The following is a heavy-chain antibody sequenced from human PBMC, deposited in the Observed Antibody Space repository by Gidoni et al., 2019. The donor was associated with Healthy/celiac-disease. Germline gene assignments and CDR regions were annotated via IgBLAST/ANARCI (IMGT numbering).Heavy chain of an antibody. CDR3: AKGKGAGTSNGAFDI. V-gene: IGHV3-30*18. CDR1: GFTFSSYG. Sequence: QVQLVESGGGVVQPGWSLRLSCAASGFTFSSYGRHWVRQAPGKGLEWVAVISYDGSNKYYADSVKGRFTISRDNSKNTLYLQMNSLRAEDTAVYYCAKGKGAGTSNGAFDIWGQGTMVTVSS. J-gene: IGHJ3*02. CDR2: ISYDGSNK. D-gene: IGHD6-19*01.